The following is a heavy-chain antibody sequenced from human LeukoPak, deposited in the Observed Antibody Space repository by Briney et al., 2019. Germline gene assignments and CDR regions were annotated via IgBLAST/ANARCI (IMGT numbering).Heavy chain of an antibody. CDR3: ARDRGAVAGLDAFDI. V-gene: IGHV3-20*01. CDR2: INWNGGST. Sequence: GGSLRLSCAASGFTFDDYGMSWVRQAPGKGLEWVSGINWNGGSTGYADSVKGRFTISRDNAKNSLYLQTNSLRAEDTALYHCARDRGAVAGLDAFDIWGQGTMVTVSS. D-gene: IGHD6-19*01. J-gene: IGHJ3*02. CDR1: GFTFDDYG.